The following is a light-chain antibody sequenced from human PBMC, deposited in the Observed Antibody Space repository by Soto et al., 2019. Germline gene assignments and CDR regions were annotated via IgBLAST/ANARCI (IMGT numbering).Light chain of an antibody. CDR1: RSNVGSYNF. CDR2: EVS. Sequence: QLVLTQPASVSGSRGQSITISCTGTRSNVGSYNFVSWYRQYPGKAPELIIYEVSQRPSTFFNRFSGSKSGNTASLTVSGLQSDDEADYFCCSYGGNNTLIFGGGTKLTVL. CDR3: CSYGGNNTLI. V-gene: IGLV2-23*02. J-gene: IGLJ2*01.